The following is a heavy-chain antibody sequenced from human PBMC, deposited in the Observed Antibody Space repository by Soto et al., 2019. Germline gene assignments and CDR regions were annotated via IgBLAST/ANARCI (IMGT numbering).Heavy chain of an antibody. Sequence: QVQLVQSGAEVKKPGASVKVSCKASGYTFTSYGISWVRQAPGQGLEWMGWISVYHGNTNYAQKRQGRVTMTTDTSTSTAYMELRSLRSDDTAVYYCARSYDILTGYYMVDYWGQGTLVTVSS. CDR3: ARSYDILTGYYMVDY. J-gene: IGHJ4*02. CDR2: ISVYHGNT. V-gene: IGHV1-18*01. CDR1: GYTFTSYG. D-gene: IGHD3-9*01.